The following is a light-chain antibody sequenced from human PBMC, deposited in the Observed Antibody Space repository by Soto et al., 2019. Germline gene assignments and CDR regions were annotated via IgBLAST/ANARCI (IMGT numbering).Light chain of an antibody. CDR3: QQYGSAPYT. CDR2: GAS. CDR1: QSVSSSY. J-gene: IGKJ2*01. V-gene: IGKV3-20*01. Sequence: EIVLTQSPGTLSLSPAERATLSCRASQSVSSSYLAWYQQKPGQAPRLLIYGASSRATGIPDRFSGSGSGTDFTLTISRLEPEDFAEYYCQQYGSAPYTFGQGTKLEIK.